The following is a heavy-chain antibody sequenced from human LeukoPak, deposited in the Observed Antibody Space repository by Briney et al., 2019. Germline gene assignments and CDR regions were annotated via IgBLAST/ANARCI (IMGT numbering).Heavy chain of an antibody. J-gene: IGHJ5*02. V-gene: IGHV4-39*07. CDR1: GGSISSSSYY. Sequence: SETLSLTCTVSGGSISSSSYYWGWIRQPPGKGLEWIGSIYYSGSTYYNPSLKSRVTISVDTSKNQFSLKLSFVTAADTAVYYCARLRYRANWFDPWGQGTLVTVSS. D-gene: IGHD5-18*01. CDR2: IYYSGST. CDR3: ARLRYRANWFDP.